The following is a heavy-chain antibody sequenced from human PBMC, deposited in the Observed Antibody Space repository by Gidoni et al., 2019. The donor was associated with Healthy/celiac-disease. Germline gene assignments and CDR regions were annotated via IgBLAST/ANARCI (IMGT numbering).Heavy chain of an antibody. V-gene: IGHV4-61*01. Sequence: QVQLQESGPGLVKPSETLSLTCTVSGGSVSSGSYYWSWIRQPPGKGLEWIGYIDYSGSTNYNPSLKSRVTISVDTSKNQFSLKLSSVTAADTAVYYCARDLIAARRLMNWGQGTLVTVSS. J-gene: IGHJ4*02. CDR3: ARDLIAARRLMN. D-gene: IGHD6-6*01. CDR1: GGSVSSGSYY. CDR2: IDYSGST.